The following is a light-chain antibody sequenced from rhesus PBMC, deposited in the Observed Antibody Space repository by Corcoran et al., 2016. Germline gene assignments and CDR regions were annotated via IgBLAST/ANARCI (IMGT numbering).Light chain of an antibody. CDR3: QQDYSWPRT. CDR2: GAS. V-gene: IGKV3-42*01. Sequence: EIVMTQSPATLSLSPGERATLSCRASQSVSSSLAWYQQKPGQAPKLLIYGASSRAPGIPDRFSGNGSGTEFTLTIRSLEPADVGVYYCQQDYSWPRTFGQGTKVEIK. CDR1: QSVSSS. J-gene: IGKJ1*01.